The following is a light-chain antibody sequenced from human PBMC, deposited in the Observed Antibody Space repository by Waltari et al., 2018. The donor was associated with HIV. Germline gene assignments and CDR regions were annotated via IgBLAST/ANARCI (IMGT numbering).Light chain of an antibody. J-gene: IGKJ4*01. CDR3: QQRSNWVT. CDR2: DAS. Sequence: ELVLTQSPATLSLSPGERATLSCRASQSVSSSLAWYQHKPGQAPRLLIYDASNRATGIPARFSGSGSGTDFTLTISSLEPEDFAVYYCQQRSNWVTFGGGTKVEIK. V-gene: IGKV3-11*01. CDR1: QSVSSS.